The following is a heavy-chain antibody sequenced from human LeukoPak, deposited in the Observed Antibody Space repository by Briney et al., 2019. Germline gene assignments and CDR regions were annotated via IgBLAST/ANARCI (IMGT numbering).Heavy chain of an antibody. J-gene: IGHJ4*02. Sequence: GGSLRLSCAASGFTFSSYWMSWVRQAPGKGLEWVSVIYSGGSTYYADSVKGRFTISRDNSKNTLYLQMNSLRAEDTAVYYCARTTDPFASSGWGYFDYWGQGTLVTVSS. CDR2: IYSGGST. D-gene: IGHD6-19*01. V-gene: IGHV3-53*01. CDR3: ARTTDPFASSGWGYFDY. CDR1: GFTFSSYW.